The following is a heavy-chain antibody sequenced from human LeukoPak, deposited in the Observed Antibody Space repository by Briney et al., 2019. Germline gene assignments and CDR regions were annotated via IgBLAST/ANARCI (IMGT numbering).Heavy chain of an antibody. CDR3: ARGTRRIVVVPAAETNYNWFDP. D-gene: IGHD2-2*01. J-gene: IGHJ5*02. V-gene: IGHV4-4*07. CDR2: IYTSGGT. CDR1: GGSISSYY. Sequence: SETLSLTCTVSGGSISSYYWSWIRQPAGKGLEWIGRIYTSGGTNYNPSLKSRVTMSVDTSKNQFSLKLSSVTAADTAVYYCARGTRRIVVVPAAETNYNWFDPWGQGTLVTVPS.